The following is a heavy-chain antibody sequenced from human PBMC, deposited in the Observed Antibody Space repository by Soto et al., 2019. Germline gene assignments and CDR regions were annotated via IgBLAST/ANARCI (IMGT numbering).Heavy chain of an antibody. CDR2: IIPIFGTA. D-gene: IGHD2-15*01. CDR3: AREALGYCSGGSCYYGMDV. V-gene: IGHV1-69*12. J-gene: IGHJ6*02. CDR1: GGTFSSYA. Sequence: QVQLVQSGAEVKKSGSSVKVSCKASGGTFSSYAISWVRQAPGQGLEWMGGIIPIFGTANYAQKFQGRVTITADESTSTAYMELSSLRSEDTAVYYCAREALGYCSGGSCYYGMDVWGQGTTVTVSS.